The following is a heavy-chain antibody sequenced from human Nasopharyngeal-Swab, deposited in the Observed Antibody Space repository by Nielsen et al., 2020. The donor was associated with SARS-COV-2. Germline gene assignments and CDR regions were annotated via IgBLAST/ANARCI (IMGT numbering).Heavy chain of an antibody. V-gene: IGHV5-10-1*01. CDR3: ARVYKSSSWYEGDFDY. Sequence: GESLKISCKGSGYSFTSYWISWVRQMPGKGLEWMGRIDPSDSYTNYSPSFQGHVTISADKSISTAYLQWSSLKASDTAMYYCARVYKSSSWYEGDFDYWGQGTPVTVSS. D-gene: IGHD6-13*01. CDR1: GYSFTSYW. CDR2: IDPSDSYT. J-gene: IGHJ4*02.